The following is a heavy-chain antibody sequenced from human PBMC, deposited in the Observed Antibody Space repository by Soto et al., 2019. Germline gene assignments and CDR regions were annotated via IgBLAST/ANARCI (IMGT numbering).Heavy chain of an antibody. CDR1: GGTFSSYA. CDR3: ARGRLVGATPPHFDY. J-gene: IGHJ4*02. CDR2: IIPIFGTA. Sequence: GASVKVSCKASGGTFSSYAISWVRQAPGQGLEWMGGIIPIFGTANYAQKFQGRVTITADESTSTAYMELSSLRSEDTAVYYCARGRLVGATPPHFDYWGQGTLVTVSS. V-gene: IGHV1-69*13. D-gene: IGHD1-26*01.